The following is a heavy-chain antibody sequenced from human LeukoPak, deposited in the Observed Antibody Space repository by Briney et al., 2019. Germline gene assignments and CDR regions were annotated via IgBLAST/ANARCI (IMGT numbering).Heavy chain of an antibody. V-gene: IGHV1-2*06. D-gene: IGHD3-22*01. CDR2: INPNSGGT. J-gene: IGHJ4*02. Sequence: GASVKVSCQASGYTFTDYYMHWVRQAPGQGLEGMGRINPNSGGTNYAQKFQARVTMTRDTSISTAYMELSRLRSDDTALYYCARAAYYYDGSGYYLGDWGQGTLVTVSS. CDR1: GYTFTDYY. CDR3: ARAAYYYDGSGYYLGD.